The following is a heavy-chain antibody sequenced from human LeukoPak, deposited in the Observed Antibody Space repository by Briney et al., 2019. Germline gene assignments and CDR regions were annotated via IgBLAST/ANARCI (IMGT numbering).Heavy chain of an antibody. D-gene: IGHD1-14*01. CDR3: ARGRKTASIYYYYMDV. V-gene: IGHV1-69*05. CDR2: IIPIFGTA. CDR1: GGTFSSYA. Sequence: SVKVSCKASGGTFSSYAISWVRQPPGQGLEWMGGIIPIFGTANYAQKFQGRVTITTDESTSTAYMELSSLRSEDTAVYYCARGRKTASIYYYYMDVWGKGTTVTVSS. J-gene: IGHJ6*03.